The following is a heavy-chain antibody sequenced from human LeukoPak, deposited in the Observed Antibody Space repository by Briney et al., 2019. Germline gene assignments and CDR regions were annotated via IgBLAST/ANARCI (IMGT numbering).Heavy chain of an antibody. J-gene: IGHJ4*02. CDR1: GFTFSSYA. D-gene: IGHD3-3*01. CDR3: ARDGEAYYDFWSGPPQGY. Sequence: GGSLRLSCAASGFTFSSYAMSWVRQAPGKGLEYVAAITGTGGTTYYADSVKGRFTISRDNAKNSLYLQMNSLRAEDTAVYYCARDGEAYYDFWSGPPQGYWGQGTLVTVSS. CDR2: ITGTGGTT. V-gene: IGHV3-23*01.